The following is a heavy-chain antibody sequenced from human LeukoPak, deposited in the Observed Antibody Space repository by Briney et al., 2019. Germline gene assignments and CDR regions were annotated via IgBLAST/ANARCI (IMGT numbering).Heavy chain of an antibody. Sequence: GESLKISCKGSGYSFTSYWIGWVRQLPGKGLEWMGIIYPGDSDTRYSPSFQGQVTISADKSSSTAYLQWSSLKASDTAMYYCARHNEADGHHYLDYWGQGTLVTVSS. CDR3: ARHNEADGHHYLDY. CDR1: GYSFTSYW. J-gene: IGHJ4*02. V-gene: IGHV5-51*01. CDR2: IYPGDSDT. D-gene: IGHD2-8*01.